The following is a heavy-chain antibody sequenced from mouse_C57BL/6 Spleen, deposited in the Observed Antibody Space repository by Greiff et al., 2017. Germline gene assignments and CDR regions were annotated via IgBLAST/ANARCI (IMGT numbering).Heavy chain of an antibody. CDR3: ARSRGLREFAY. J-gene: IGHJ3*01. CDR1: GYTFTSYW. Sequence: QVQLQQPGAELVRPGSSVKLSCKASGYTFTSYWMHWVTQRPIQGLEWIGNIDPSDSETPYNQKFKDKATLTVDKSSSKAYMQLSSLTSEESAVYYCARSRGLREFAYGGQGTLVTVSA. CDR2: IDPSDSET. V-gene: IGHV1-52*01. D-gene: IGHD2-4*01.